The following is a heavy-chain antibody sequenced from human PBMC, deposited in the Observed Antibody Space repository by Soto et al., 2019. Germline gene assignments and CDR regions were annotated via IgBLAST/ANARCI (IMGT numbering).Heavy chain of an antibody. J-gene: IGHJ5*02. V-gene: IGHV1-58*01. CDR1: GFTFSSSA. CDR2: IVVGSGNT. Sequence: SVKGSCKASGFTFSSSAVQWVRQARGQRLEWIGWIVVGSGNTNYAQKLQERVTITRDMSKSTAFMELTSLRSEDTAVYYCADIKDFWSGYYRFDPWGQGTLVTV. CDR3: ADIKDFWSGYYRFDP. D-gene: IGHD3-3*01.